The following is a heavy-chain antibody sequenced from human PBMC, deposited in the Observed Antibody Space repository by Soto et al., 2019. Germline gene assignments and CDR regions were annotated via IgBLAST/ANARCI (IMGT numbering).Heavy chain of an antibody. V-gene: IGHV3-23*01. J-gene: IGHJ4*02. CDR2: ITGSGDSK. CDR3: AKVFVFTIREGFDY. CDR1: GFTFSSYA. Sequence: SLRLSCAASGFTFSSYAMSWVRQAPGKGLEWVSAITGSGDSKYYADSVKGRFTVSRDNSKNTLYLQMNSLRAEDTAVYYCAKVFVFTIREGFDYWGLGTLVTVSS. D-gene: IGHD3-3*01.